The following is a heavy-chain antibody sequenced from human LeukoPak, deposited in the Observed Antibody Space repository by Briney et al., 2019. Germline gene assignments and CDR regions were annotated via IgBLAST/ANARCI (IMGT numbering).Heavy chain of an antibody. CDR2: IYYSGST. D-gene: IGHD1-26*01. J-gene: IGHJ4*02. CDR1: GGSISSSSYY. CDR3: RGGSYPGPPNFDY. Sequence: SETLSLTCTVSGGSISSSSYYWGWIRQPPGKGLEWIGSIYYSGSTYYNPSLKSRVTISVDTSKNQFSLKLSSVTAADTAVYYCRGGSYPGPPNFDYWGQGTLVTVSS. V-gene: IGHV4-39*01.